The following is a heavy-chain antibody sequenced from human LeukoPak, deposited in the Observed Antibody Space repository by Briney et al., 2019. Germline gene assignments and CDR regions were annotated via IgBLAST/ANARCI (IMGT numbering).Heavy chain of an antibody. Sequence: GGSLRLSCAASGFTFSSYAMNWVRQAPGKGLEWVSAISGSGGSTYYADSVEGRFTISRDNSKNTLYLQMNSLRAEDTAVYYCAKAHSGSYYSGINWGQGTLVTVSS. CDR2: ISGSGGST. V-gene: IGHV3-23*01. CDR3: AKAHSGSYYSGIN. CDR1: GFTFSSYA. D-gene: IGHD1-26*01. J-gene: IGHJ4*02.